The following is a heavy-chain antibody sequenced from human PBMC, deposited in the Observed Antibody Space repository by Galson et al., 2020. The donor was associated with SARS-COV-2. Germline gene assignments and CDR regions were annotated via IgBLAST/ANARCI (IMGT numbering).Heavy chain of an antibody. CDR1: GYTLTELS. J-gene: IGHJ5*02. CDR2: FDPEDGET. D-gene: IGHD2-2*02. V-gene: IGHV1-24*01. CDR3: ATAPPYCSSTSCYISWFDP. Sequence: ASVKVSCKVSGYTLTELSMHWVRQAPGKGLEWMGGFDPEDGETIYAQKFQGRVTMTEDTSTDTAYMELSSLRSEDTAVYYCATAPPYCSSTSCYISWFDPWGQGTLVTVSS.